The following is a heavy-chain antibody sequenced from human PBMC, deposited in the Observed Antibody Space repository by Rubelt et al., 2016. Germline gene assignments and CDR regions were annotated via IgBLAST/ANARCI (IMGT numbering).Heavy chain of an antibody. CDR3: ARGNTALVTLNY. J-gene: IGHJ4*02. V-gene: IGHV4-30-2*01. CDR2: IYHSGRT. Sequence: QLQLQESGSGLVKPSQTLSLTCAVSGGSISSGGYSWSWIRQPPGKGLEWIGYIYHSGRTYYNPSLKSRVTISVDRSKNQFSLKLSSVTAADTAVYYGARGNTALVTLNYWGQGTLVTVSS. CDR1: GGSISSGGYS. D-gene: IGHD5-18*01.